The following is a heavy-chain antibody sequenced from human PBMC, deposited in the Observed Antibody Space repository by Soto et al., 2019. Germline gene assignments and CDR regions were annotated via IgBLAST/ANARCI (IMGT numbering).Heavy chain of an antibody. CDR1: GGTFSSYA. V-gene: IGHV1-69*13. CDR3: ATHPRGVINMVRGSNWFDP. J-gene: IGHJ5*02. Sequence: GASVKVSCKASGGTFSSYAISWVRQAPGQGLEWMGGIIPIFGTANYAQKFQGRVTITADESTSTAYMEPSSLRSEDTAVYYCATHPRGVINMVRGSNWFDPWGQGTLVTVSS. CDR2: IIPIFGTA. D-gene: IGHD3-10*01.